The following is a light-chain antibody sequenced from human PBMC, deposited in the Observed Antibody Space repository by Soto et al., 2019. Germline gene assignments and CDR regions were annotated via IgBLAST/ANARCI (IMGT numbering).Light chain of an antibody. J-gene: IGKJ3*01. V-gene: IGKV3-15*01. Sequence: ETVLTQSPGTLSLSPGERVTLSCRTSQSAPSSNLAWYQQKPGQAPRLLIYGASSRATGVPARFSGSGSGTEFTLTISSLQSEDSAIYYCQQYSSWPFTFGPGT. CDR1: QSAPSSN. CDR2: GAS. CDR3: QQYSSWPFT.